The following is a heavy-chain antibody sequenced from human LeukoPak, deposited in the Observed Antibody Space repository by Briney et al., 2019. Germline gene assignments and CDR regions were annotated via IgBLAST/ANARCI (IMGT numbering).Heavy chain of an antibody. Sequence: GGSLRHSCAAPGFTFTGYVIHRVAPAPAKGVEWVAFIQYDGSNKYYADSVKGRFTLSRDNSKNTLYLQLNSPRAEDTAVYYCANGSMGRVFWGQGTLVTVSS. CDR3: ANGSMGRVF. CDR1: GFTFTGYV. V-gene: IGHV3-30*02. D-gene: IGHD3-10*01. CDR2: IQYDGSNK. J-gene: IGHJ4*02.